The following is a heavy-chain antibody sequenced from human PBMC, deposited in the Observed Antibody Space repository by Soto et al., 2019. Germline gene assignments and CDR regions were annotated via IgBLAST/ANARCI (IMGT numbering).Heavy chain of an antibody. D-gene: IGHD6-13*01. J-gene: IGHJ4*02. CDR2: MHYSGST. CDR1: RGSSSHTSYF. CDR3: ARQRGHGSWYFDY. Sequence: PSETLSITCTVYRGSSSHTSYFWVCFRQHQKKGLEWIGSMHYSGSTYYTPSLKSRVTISVDASKNQFSLKLSSVTAADTAVYYCARQRGHGSWYFDYWGQGTLVTVSS. V-gene: IGHV4-39*01.